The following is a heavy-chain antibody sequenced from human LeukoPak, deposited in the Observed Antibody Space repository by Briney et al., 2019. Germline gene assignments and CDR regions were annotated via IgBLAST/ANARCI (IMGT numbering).Heavy chain of an antibody. D-gene: IGHD6-6*01. Sequence: SETLSLTCTVSGGSISSYYWSWIRQPPGKGLEWIGYIYYSGGTNYNPSLKSRVTISVDTSKNQFSLKLSSVTAADTAVYYCASYLPSIAAPHDAFDIWGQGTMVTVSS. V-gene: IGHV4-59*08. J-gene: IGHJ3*02. CDR1: GGSISSYY. CDR2: IYYSGGT. CDR3: ASYLPSIAAPHDAFDI.